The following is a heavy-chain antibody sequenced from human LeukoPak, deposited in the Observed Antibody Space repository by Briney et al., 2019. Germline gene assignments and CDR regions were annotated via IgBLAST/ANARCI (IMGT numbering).Heavy chain of an antibody. V-gene: IGHV3-23*01. J-gene: IGHJ4*02. Sequence: GGSLRLSCADSGFTFSNYVMSWVRQAPGKGLEWVSGISVGGGTTYYADSAKGRFTISRDKSKNTLHLQMNSLRAEDTAVYYCARESQRYFDYWGQGTLVTVSS. CDR1: GFTFSNYV. CDR3: ARESQRYFDY. CDR2: ISVGGGTT.